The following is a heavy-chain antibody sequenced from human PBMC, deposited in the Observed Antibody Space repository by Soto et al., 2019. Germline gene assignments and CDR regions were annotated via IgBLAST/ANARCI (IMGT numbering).Heavy chain of an antibody. CDR3: ARRQTGDDAFDI. Sequence: GESLKISCKGSGYSFTSYWIGWVRQMPGKGLEWRGFIYPGDSDTRYSPSFQGQVAISADKSISTACLQWSSLKASDTAMYYCARRQTGDDAFDIWGQGTMVTVSS. D-gene: IGHD7-27*01. CDR1: GYSFTSYW. CDR2: IYPGDSDT. J-gene: IGHJ3*02. V-gene: IGHV5-51*01.